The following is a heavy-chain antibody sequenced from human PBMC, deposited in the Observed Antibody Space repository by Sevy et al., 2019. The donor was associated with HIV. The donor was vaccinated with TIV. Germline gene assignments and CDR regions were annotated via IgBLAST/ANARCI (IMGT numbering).Heavy chain of an antibody. J-gene: IGHJ6*02. V-gene: IGHV1-69*13. D-gene: IGHD3-3*01. CDR3: ARGHGVVIIPIRYYGMDV. CDR1: GGTFSSYA. Sequence: ASVKVSCKASGGTFSSYAISWVRQAPGQVLEWMGGIIPIFGTANYAQKFQGRVTITADESTSTAYMELSSLRSEDTAVYYCARGHGVVIIPIRYYGMDVWGQGTTVTVSS. CDR2: IIPIFGTA.